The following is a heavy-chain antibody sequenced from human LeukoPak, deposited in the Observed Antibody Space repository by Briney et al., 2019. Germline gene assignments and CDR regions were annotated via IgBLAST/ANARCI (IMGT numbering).Heavy chain of an antibody. CDR2: IVVGSGNT. CDR3: AADYFYDYVWGSYAY. V-gene: IGHV1-58*01. D-gene: IGHD3-16*01. Sequence: SVKVSCKASGFTFTSSAVQWVRQARGQRLEWIGWIVVGSGNTNYAQKFQERVTITRDMSTSTAYMELSSLRSEDTAVYYCAADYFYDYVWGSYAYWGQGTLVTVSS. CDR1: GFTFTSSA. J-gene: IGHJ4*02.